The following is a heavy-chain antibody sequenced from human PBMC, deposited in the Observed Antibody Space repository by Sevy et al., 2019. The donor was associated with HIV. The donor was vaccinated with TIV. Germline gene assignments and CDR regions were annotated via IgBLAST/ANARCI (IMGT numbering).Heavy chain of an antibody. J-gene: IGHJ4*02. V-gene: IGHV3-23*01. CDR2: ITASGGTR. Sequence: GGSLRLSCAASGFIFDNYAMTWVRQAPGKGLEWVSGITASGGTRNYADSVKGRFTISRDNPKNTLYLQMNSLRAEDTALYDCAKGGDVWVTTENNYWGLGTMVTVSS. CDR3: AKGGDVWVTTENNY. CDR1: GFIFDNYA. D-gene: IGHD3-16*01.